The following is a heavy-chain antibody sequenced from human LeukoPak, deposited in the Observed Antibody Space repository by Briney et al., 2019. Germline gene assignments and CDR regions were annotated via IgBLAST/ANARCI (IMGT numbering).Heavy chain of an antibody. V-gene: IGHV3-7*03. CDR2: IKPDGSEK. CDR1: GFTFSDYW. J-gene: IGHJ4*02. CDR3: ARGHYGLDY. Sequence: GGSLRLSCAASGFTFSDYWMTWVRQAPGKGLEWVANIKPDGSEKYYVDSVRGRFTISGDNAMNSLYLHMNSLRAEDTAVYYCARGHYGLDYWGQGTQVTVSS. D-gene: IGHD4-17*01.